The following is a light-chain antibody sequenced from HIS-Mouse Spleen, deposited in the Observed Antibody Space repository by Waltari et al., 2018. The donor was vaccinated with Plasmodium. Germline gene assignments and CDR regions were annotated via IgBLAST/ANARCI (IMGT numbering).Light chain of an antibody. J-gene: IGLJ3*02. CDR1: KLGDKY. Sequence: SYELTQPPSVSVSPGQTASITCSGDKLGDKYACWYQQKPAQSPVLVIYQDSKRPSGIPERFSGSNSGNTATLTISGTQAMDESDYYCQAWDSSTAVFGGATKLTVL. CDR2: QDS. CDR3: QAWDSSTAV. V-gene: IGLV3-1*01.